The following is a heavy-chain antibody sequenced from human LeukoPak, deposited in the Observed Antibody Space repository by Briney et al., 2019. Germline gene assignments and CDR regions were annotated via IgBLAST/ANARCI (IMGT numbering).Heavy chain of an antibody. J-gene: IGHJ4*02. V-gene: IGHV3-23*01. Sequence: GGSLRLSCAASGLTFNNYALTWIRQAPGKGLEWVSSISGRGGNTYYADSVKGRFTISRDDSKNTLFLQMNSLRAEDTAVYYCAKHGTYYDFWSGQYYFDYWGQGTLVTVSS. CDR1: GLTFNNYA. CDR3: AKHGTYYDFWSGQYYFDY. D-gene: IGHD3-3*01. CDR2: ISGRGGNT.